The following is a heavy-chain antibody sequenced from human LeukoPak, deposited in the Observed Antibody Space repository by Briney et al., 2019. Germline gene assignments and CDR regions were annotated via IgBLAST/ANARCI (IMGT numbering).Heavy chain of an antibody. CDR3: ARAFRRVVVPAAIGLWFDP. CDR2: IYYSGST. V-gene: IGHV4-59*01. D-gene: IGHD2-2*01. J-gene: IGHJ5*02. Sequence: SETLSLTCTVSGGSISSYYRSWIRQPPGNGLEWIGYIYYSGSTNYNPSLKSRVTISVDTSKNQFSLKLSSVTAADTAVYYCARAFRRVVVPAAIGLWFDPWGQGTLVTVSS. CDR1: GGSISSYY.